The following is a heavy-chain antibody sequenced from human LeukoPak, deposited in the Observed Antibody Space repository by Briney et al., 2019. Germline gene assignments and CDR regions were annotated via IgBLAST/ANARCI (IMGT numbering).Heavy chain of an antibody. V-gene: IGHV1-46*01. CDR3: TRTVNSWFDH. Sequence: ASVKVSCKPSGYNFINHYIHWVRQAPGQGLEWMGVIRPGDGTTGYAQNFQSRVSMTSVTSTSTAYMELISLRSDDTAVYYCTRTVNSWFDHWGQGTPVTVS. CDR1: GYNFINHY. J-gene: IGHJ5*02. CDR2: IRPGDGTT. D-gene: IGHD4-17*01.